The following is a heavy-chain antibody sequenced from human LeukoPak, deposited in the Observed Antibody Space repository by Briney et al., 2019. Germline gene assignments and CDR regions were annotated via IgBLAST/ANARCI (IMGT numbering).Heavy chain of an antibody. Sequence: ASEKVSCKASGYTFTSYGISWVRQAPGQGLEWMGWISAYNGNTNYAQKLQGRVTMTTGTSTSTAYMELRSLRSDDTAVYYCGKSRVTYTTSSALGYWGQGTLVTVSS. D-gene: IGHD6-6*01. J-gene: IGHJ4*02. CDR1: GYTFTSYG. CDR2: ISAYNGNT. V-gene: IGHV1-18*01. CDR3: GKSRVTYTTSSALGY.